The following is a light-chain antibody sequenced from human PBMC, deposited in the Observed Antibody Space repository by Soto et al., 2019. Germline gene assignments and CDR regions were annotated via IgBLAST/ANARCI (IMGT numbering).Light chain of an antibody. Sequence: QSVLTQPASVSGSPGQSITISCTGTSSDVGSYNLVSWYQQHPGKAPKLMISEVTKRPSGVSNRFSGSKSGNTASLTISGLQAEDETDYYSCSYAGTSTYYVSGTGTKLNV. CDR2: EVT. J-gene: IGLJ1*01. V-gene: IGLV2-23*02. CDR1: SSDVGSYNL. CDR3: CSYAGTSTYYV.